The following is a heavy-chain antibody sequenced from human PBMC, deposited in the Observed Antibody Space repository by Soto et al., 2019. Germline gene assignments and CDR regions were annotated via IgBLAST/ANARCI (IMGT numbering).Heavy chain of an antibody. CDR1: GFTFSDYY. CDR2: ISSSGSTI. J-gene: IGHJ6*02. CDR3: ARDLGVMGATTLGAYGMDV. V-gene: IGHV3-11*01. D-gene: IGHD1-26*01. Sequence: PGGSLRLSCAASGFTFSDYYMSWIRQAPGKGLEWVSYISSSGSTIYYADSVKGRFTISRDNAKNSLYLQMNSLRAEDTAVYYCARDLGVMGATTLGAYGMDVWGQGTTVTVSS.